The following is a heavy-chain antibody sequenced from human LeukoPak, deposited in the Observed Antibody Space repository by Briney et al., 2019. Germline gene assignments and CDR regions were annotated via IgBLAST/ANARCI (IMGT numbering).Heavy chain of an antibody. CDR2: MSPNSGNT. D-gene: IGHD6-6*01. Sequence: GASVKVSCKASGYTFTSYDINWVRQATGQGLEWMGWMSPNSGNTDYAQKFQGRVTMTKDTSISTAYMELSSLRSEDTAVYYCARTRGSSSSNYFDYWGQGTLVTVSS. J-gene: IGHJ4*02. V-gene: IGHV1-8*01. CDR3: ARTRGSSSSNYFDY. CDR1: GYTFTSYD.